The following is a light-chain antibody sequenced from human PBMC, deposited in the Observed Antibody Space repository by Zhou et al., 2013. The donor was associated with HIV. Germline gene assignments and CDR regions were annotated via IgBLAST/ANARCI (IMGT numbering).Light chain of an antibody. V-gene: IGKV1-12*01. CDR2: GAS. J-gene: IGKJ4*01. Sequence: DIQMTQSPSTLSASVGDRVTITCRASQSISSWLAWYQQKPGKAPKLLIYGASSLQSGVPSRFSGSGFGTDFTLTISSLQPEDCATYYCQQANSFPLTFGGGTKVEI. CDR3: QQANSFPLT. CDR1: QSISSW.